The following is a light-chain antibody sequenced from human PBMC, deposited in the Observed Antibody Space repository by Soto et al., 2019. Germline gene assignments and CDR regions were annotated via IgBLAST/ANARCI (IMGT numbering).Light chain of an antibody. V-gene: IGKV1-5*01. CDR3: QQYNSYST. Sequence: DTQMTQSPSTLSASVGDRVSITCRASQGISTWLAWYQQKPGKAPKLLIYDASTLESGVPSRFSGSGSGTEFTLTISSLQPDDFATYYCQQYNSYSTFGQGTRLEIK. CDR1: QGISTW. CDR2: DAS. J-gene: IGKJ5*01.